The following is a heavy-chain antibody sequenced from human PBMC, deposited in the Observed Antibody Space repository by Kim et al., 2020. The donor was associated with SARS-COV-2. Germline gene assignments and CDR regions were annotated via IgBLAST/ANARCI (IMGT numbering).Heavy chain of an antibody. CDR1: GFTFSSYS. Sequence: GGSLRLSCAASGFTFSSYSMNWVRQAPGKGLEWVSYISSSSSTIYYADSVKGRFTISRDNAKNSLYLQMNSLRDEDTAVYYCARDFPNDYGDYGDYYYYGMDVWGQGTTVTVSS. V-gene: IGHV3-48*02. CDR2: ISSSSSTI. J-gene: IGHJ6*02. D-gene: IGHD4-17*01. CDR3: ARDFPNDYGDYGDYYYYGMDV.